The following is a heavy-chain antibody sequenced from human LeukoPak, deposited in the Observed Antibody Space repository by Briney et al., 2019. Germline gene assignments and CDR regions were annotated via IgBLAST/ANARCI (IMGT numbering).Heavy chain of an antibody. Sequence: GGSLRLSCAASGFTFRSYAMHWVRQAPGKGLEWVAVISYDGSNKYYADSAKGRFTISRDNSKNTLYLQMNSLRAEDTAVYYCARAAQHLDYWGQGTLVTVSS. CDR1: GFTFRSYA. J-gene: IGHJ4*02. CDR3: ARAAQHLDY. V-gene: IGHV3-30-3*01. CDR2: ISYDGSNK.